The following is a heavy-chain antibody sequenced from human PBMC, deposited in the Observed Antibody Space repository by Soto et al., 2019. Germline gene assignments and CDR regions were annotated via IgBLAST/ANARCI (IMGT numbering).Heavy chain of an antibody. Sequence: QITLKESGPTLVKPTQTLTLTCTFSGFSLSTSGVGVGWIRQPPGKALEWLALIYWDDDKRYSPSLKSRLTLTDAPSKPQVVLTMTTRDPVDTPTYYCAHTRWVGEQWPDIPTRSTFDLWGRGTLVTVSS. CDR3: AHTRWVGEQWPDIPTRSTFDL. CDR2: IYWDDDK. CDR1: GFSLSTSGVG. J-gene: IGHJ2*01. V-gene: IGHV2-5*02. D-gene: IGHD6-19*01.